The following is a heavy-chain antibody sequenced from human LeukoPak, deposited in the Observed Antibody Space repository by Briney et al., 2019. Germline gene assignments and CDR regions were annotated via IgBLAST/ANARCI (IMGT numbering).Heavy chain of an antibody. CDR3: ARSGYYGSGSPYNWFDP. CDR2: IIPIFGTA. Sequence: ASVKVSCKASGYTFTSYGISWVRQAPGQGLEWMGGIIPIFGTANCAQKFQGRVTITADESTSTAYMELSSLRSEDTAVYYCARSGYYGSGSPYNWFDPWGQGTLVTVSS. CDR1: GYTFTSYG. J-gene: IGHJ5*02. D-gene: IGHD3-10*01. V-gene: IGHV1-69*13.